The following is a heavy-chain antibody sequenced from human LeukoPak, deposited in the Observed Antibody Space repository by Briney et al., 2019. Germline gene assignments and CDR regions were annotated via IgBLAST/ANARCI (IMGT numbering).Heavy chain of an antibody. CDR3: ALGAVGFDY. CDR2: ISSSGSTI. CDR1: GFTFSSYS. D-gene: IGHD6-19*01. V-gene: IGHV3-48*04. Sequence: GGSLRLSCAASGFTFSSYSMNWVGQGPGKGLEWVSSISSSGSTIYYADSVKGRFTISRDNAKNSLYLQMNSLRAEDTAVYYCALGAVGFDYWGQGTLVTVSS. J-gene: IGHJ4*02.